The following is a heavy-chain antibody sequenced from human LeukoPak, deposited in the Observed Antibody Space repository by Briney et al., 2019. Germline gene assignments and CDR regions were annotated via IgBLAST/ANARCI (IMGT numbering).Heavy chain of an antibody. V-gene: IGHV1-8*01. Sequence: EASVKVSCKASGYTFTSYDINWVRQATGQGLEWMGWMNPNSGNTGYTQKFQGRVTMTRNTSISTAYMELSRLRSDDTAVYYCAREYGSSSWYGAWGQGTLVTVSS. J-gene: IGHJ5*02. CDR1: GYTFTSYD. D-gene: IGHD6-13*01. CDR3: AREYGSSSWYGA. CDR2: MNPNSGNT.